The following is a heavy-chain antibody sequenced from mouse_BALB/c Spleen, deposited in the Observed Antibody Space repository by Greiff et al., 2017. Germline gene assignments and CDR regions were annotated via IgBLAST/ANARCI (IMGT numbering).Heavy chain of an antibody. D-gene: IGHD1-2*01. J-gene: IGHJ3*01. CDR1: GFTFSDYY. V-gene: IGHV5-4*02. CDR3: ARATATRAWFAY. Sequence: EVKLVESGGGLVKPGGSLKLSCAASGFTFSDYYMYWVRQTPEKRLEWVATISDGGSYTYYPDSVKGRFTISRDNAKNNLYLQMSSLKSEDTAMYYCARATATRAWFAYWGQGTLVTVSA. CDR2: ISDGGSYT.